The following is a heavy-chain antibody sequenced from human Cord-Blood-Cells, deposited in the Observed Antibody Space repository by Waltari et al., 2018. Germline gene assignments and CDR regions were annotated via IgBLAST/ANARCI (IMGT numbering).Heavy chain of an antibody. V-gene: IGHV4-34*01. D-gene: IGHD2-21*01. CDR3: ARSPYCGGDCYDAFDI. J-gene: IGHJ3*02. CDR1: GGSFSGYY. CDR2: SNHSGST. Sequence: QVQLQQWGAGLLKPSETLSLTCAVYGGSFSGYYWSWIRQPPGKGLEWIGESNHSGSTNYNPSLKSRVTISVDTSKNQFSLKLSSVTAADTAVYYCARSPYCGGDCYDAFDIWGQGTMVTVSS.